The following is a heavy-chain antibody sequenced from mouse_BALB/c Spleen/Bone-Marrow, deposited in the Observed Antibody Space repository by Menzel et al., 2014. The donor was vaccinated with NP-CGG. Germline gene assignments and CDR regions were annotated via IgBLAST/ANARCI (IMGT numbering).Heavy chain of an antibody. V-gene: IGHV14-3*02. CDR3: ANYYYGSSLFAY. D-gene: IGHD1-1*01. Sequence: VQLQQSGAELVKPGASVKSSCTASGFNIKDTYMHWVKQRPEQGLEWIGRIDPANGNTKYGPKFQGKATITADTSSNTAYLQLSSLTSDDTAVYYCANYYYGSSLFAYWGQGTLVTVSA. J-gene: IGHJ3*01. CDR1: GFNIKDTY. CDR2: IDPANGNT.